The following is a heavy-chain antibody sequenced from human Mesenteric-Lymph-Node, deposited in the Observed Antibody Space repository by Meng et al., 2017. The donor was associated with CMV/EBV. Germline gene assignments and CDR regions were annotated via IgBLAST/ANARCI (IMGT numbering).Heavy chain of an antibody. V-gene: IGHV1-2*06. CDR3: ARDSYDILTGSEFYFDY. CDR1: YTCTGYY. Sequence: YTCTGYYMHWVRQAPGQGLEWMGRINPNSGGTNYAQKFQGRVTMTRDTSISTAYMELSRLRSDDTAVYYCARDSYDILTGSEFYFDYWGQGTLVTVSS. CDR2: INPNSGGT. J-gene: IGHJ4*02. D-gene: IGHD3-9*01.